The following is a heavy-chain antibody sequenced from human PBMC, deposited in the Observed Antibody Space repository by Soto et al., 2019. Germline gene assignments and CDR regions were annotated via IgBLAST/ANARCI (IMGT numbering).Heavy chain of an antibody. V-gene: IGHV3-72*01. CDR2: TKNKGQSFTI. CDR1: GFASSDHY. CDR3: ARWVAGAADC. J-gene: IGHJ4*02. Sequence: HPGGSLRLSCAASGFASSDHYMDWVRQAPGEGLEWLGRTKNKGQSFTIEYAPSVKGRFIISRDDSKNSVFLQINSLRTDDTAVYYCARWVAGAADCWGQGTQVTVSS. D-gene: IGHD2-15*01.